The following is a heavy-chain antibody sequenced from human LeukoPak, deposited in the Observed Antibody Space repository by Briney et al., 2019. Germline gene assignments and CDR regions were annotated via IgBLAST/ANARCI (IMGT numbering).Heavy chain of an antibody. CDR1: GFTITSYV. CDR3: ARPRGAAAGTFGFDP. CDR2: ISYGGSNK. D-gene: IGHD6-13*01. J-gene: IGHJ5*02. Sequence: GGSLRLSCAASGFTITSYVMHWVRQAPGKGLQWVALISYGGSNKYYADSVKGRFTISRDNSKNTLYLQMNSLRAEDTAVYYCARPRGAAAGTFGFDPWGQGTLVTVSS. V-gene: IGHV3-30*03.